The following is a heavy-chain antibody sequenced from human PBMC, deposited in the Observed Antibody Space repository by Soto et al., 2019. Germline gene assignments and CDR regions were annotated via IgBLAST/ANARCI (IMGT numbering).Heavy chain of an antibody. CDR2: ISYSGTT. J-gene: IGHJ4*02. V-gene: IGHV4-61*01. CDR3: ARGATVTQYDY. Sequence: QVQLQESGPGLVKPSETLSLTCTVSGVSVSSGSFYWAWIRQPPGKGLEWIGFISYSGTTNYNPSLKSRVNLSVDTARSQISLVVSSLTAADKALYYCARGATVTQYDYWGQGTLVTVSS. D-gene: IGHD4-17*01. CDR1: GVSVSSGSFY.